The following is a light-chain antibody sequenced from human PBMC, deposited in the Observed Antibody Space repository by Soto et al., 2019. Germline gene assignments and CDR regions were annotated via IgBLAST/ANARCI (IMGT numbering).Light chain of an antibody. CDR3: QSYDSSLSGHVV. CDR2: GNS. Sequence: SVLPQPPSVSGAPGQRVTISCTGSSSNIGAGYDVHWYQQLPGTAPKLLIYGNSNRPSGVPDRFSGSKSGTSASLAITGLQAEDEADYYCQSYDSSLSGHVVFGGGTKVTVL. CDR1: SSNIGAGYD. V-gene: IGLV1-40*01. J-gene: IGLJ2*01.